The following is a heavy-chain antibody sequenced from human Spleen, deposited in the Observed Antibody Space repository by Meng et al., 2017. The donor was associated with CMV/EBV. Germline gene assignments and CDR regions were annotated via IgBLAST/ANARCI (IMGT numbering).Heavy chain of an antibody. D-gene: IGHD6-19*01. CDR1: GDSISSGDYY. J-gene: IGHJ5*02. V-gene: IGHV4-30-4*08. CDR2: IYSSGST. CDR3: AREVAVNWFDP. Sequence: CPVSGDSISSGDYYWNWIRQPPGKGLEWIGYIYSSGSTYYNPSLKSRVTISVDTSKNHFSLKLSSVTAADTAVYYCAREVAVNWFDPWGQGTLVTVSS.